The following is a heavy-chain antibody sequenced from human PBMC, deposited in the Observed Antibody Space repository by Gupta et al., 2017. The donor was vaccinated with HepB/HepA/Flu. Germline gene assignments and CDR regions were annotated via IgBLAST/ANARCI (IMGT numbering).Heavy chain of an antibody. D-gene: IGHD4-17*01. CDR1: GGSISSYY. V-gene: IGHV4-4*07. J-gene: IGHJ3*02. CDR3: ARGSTRQAYAFDI. CDR2: IYTSGST. Sequence: QVQLQESGPGLVKPSETLSLTCTVSGGSISSYYWSWIRQPAGKGLEWIGRIYTSGSTNYNPPLKSRVTMSVDTSKNQFSLKMSSVTAADTAVYYCARGSTRQAYAFDIWGQGTMVTVSS.